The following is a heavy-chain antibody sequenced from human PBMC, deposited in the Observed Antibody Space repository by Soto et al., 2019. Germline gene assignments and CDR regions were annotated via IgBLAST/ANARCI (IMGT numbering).Heavy chain of an antibody. Sequence: QVQLVQSGAEVKKPGASVKVSCKASGYTFINYYMHWVRQAPGQGLEWRGIINPSGGSTTYAQKFQGRVTLTRDTSTNTVNIELSSLRSEDTAVYYCAREKWLVRRNDPFDIWGQGTMVTVSS. V-gene: IGHV1-46*01. J-gene: IGHJ3*02. D-gene: IGHD6-19*01. CDR2: INPSGGST. CDR1: GYTFINYY. CDR3: AREKWLVRRNDPFDI.